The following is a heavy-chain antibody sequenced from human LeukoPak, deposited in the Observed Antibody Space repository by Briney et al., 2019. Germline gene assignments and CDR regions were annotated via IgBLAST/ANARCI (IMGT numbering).Heavy chain of an antibody. CDR1: GYTFTSYG. CDR3: ARPSSSWYNNPPDY. D-gene: IGHD6-13*01. Sequence: ASVKVSCKASGYTFTSYGISWVRQAPGQGLEWMGWISAYNGNTNYAQKLQGRVTMTTDTSTSTAYMELRSLRSDDTAVYYCARPSSSWYNNPPDYWGQGTLVTVSS. J-gene: IGHJ4*02. V-gene: IGHV1-18*01. CDR2: ISAYNGNT.